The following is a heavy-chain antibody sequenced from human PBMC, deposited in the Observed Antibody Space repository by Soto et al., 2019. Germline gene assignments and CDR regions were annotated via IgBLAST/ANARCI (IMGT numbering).Heavy chain of an antibody. CDR3: ARNQDRGNFNWFDP. CDR1: GGSISSGGYY. J-gene: IGHJ5*02. Sequence: LSLTCTVSGGSISSGGYYWSWIRQHPGKGLEWIGYIYYSGSTYYNPSLKSRVTISVDTSKNQFSLKLSSVTAADTAVYYCARNQDRGNFNWFDPWGQGTLVTVSS. V-gene: IGHV4-31*03. CDR2: IYYSGST.